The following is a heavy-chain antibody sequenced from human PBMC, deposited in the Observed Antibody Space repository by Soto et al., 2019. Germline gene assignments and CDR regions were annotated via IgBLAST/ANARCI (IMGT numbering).Heavy chain of an antibody. D-gene: IGHD3-16*01. CDR3: ARGDYVWGSHQHDAFDI. CDR1: GGSFSGYY. V-gene: IGHV4-34*01. J-gene: IGHJ3*02. CDR2: INHSGST. Sequence: QVQLQQWGAGLLKPSETLYLTCAVYGGSFSGYYWSWIRQPPGKGLEWIGEINHSGSTNYNPSLKSRVTISVDTSKNQFSLKLSSVTAADTAVYYCARGDYVWGSHQHDAFDIWGQGTMVTVSS.